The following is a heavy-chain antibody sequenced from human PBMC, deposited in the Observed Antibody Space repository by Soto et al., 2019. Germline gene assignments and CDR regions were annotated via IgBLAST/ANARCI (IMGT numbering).Heavy chain of an antibody. Sequence: GGSLRLSCVASGFTFSSYAMTWVRQAPGKGLEYVSAISSNGGSTYYANSVKGRFTISRDNSKNTLYLQMGSLRAEDMAVYYCARGFGWLDYWGQGTLVTVSS. V-gene: IGHV3-64*01. CDR3: ARGFGWLDY. CDR1: GFTFSSYA. CDR2: ISSNGGST. D-gene: IGHD6-19*01. J-gene: IGHJ4*02.